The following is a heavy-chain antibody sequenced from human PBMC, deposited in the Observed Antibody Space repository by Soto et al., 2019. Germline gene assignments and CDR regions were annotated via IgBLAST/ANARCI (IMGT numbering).Heavy chain of an antibody. CDR3: ARAGRWIAARMDV. J-gene: IGHJ6*02. D-gene: IGHD6-6*01. CDR2: IIPIFGTA. CDR1: GGTFSSYA. Sequence: SVKVSCTASGGTFSSYAISWVRQAPGQGLEWMGGIIPIFGTANYAQKFQGRVTITADESTSTAYMELSSLRSEDTAVYYCARAGRWIAARMDVWGQGTTVTVSS. V-gene: IGHV1-69*13.